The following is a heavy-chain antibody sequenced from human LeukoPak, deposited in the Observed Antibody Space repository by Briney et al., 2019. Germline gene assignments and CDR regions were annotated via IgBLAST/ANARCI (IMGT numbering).Heavy chain of an antibody. J-gene: IGHJ4*02. CDR3: ATESIHY. CDR1: GFTFSRFA. D-gene: IGHD3-10*01. CDR2: ISNSGTIT. V-gene: IGHV3-23*01. Sequence: GGSLRLSCAVSGFTFSRFAMNWVRQAPGKGLEWVSIISNSGTITSYADSVKGRFTISRDNSKNTVYMQMNSLRAEDTALYYCATESIHYWGQGTLVAVSS.